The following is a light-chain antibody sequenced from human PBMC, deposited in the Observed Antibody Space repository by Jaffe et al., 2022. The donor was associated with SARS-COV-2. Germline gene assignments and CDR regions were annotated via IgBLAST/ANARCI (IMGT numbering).Light chain of an antibody. V-gene: IGLV1-47*01. CDR1: SSNIGSNS. CDR3: ATWDDSLSGRV. Sequence: QSVLTQPPSASGTPGQRVTISCSGSSSNIGSNSVYWYQQLPGTAPKLLIYRNNQRPSGVPDRFSGSKSGTSASLAISGLRSDDEADYYCATWDDSLSGRVFGGGTKLTVL. CDR2: RNN. J-gene: IGLJ3*02.